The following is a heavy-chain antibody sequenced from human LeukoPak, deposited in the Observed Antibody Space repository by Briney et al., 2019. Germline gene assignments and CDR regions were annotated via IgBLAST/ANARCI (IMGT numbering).Heavy chain of an antibody. CDR3: ARDEGILDYGSGSYYIDY. V-gene: IGHV3-21*01. D-gene: IGHD3-10*01. CDR2: ISTSSRYI. Sequence: GGSLRLSCAASRFTFSSYSLNWVRQAPGKGLEWVSSISTSSRYIYYADSVKGRFTISRDNAKNSLYLQMNSLRAEDTAVYYCARDEGILDYGSGSYYIDYWGQGTLVTVSS. J-gene: IGHJ4*02. CDR1: RFTFSSYS.